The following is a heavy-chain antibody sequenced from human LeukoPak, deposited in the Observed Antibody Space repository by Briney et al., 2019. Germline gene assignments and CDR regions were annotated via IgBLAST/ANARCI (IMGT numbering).Heavy chain of an antibody. Sequence: GASGKFSFKASGRTFSSYTISWVRQAPGQGLECMGRIIPILGIANYAQKFRGRVTITADKSTSTAYMELSSLRSEDTAVYYCAKAVGDGAFDIWGQGTMVTVSS. CDR1: GRTFSSYT. CDR2: IIPILGIA. CDR3: AKAVGDGAFDI. D-gene: IGHD5-24*01. V-gene: IGHV1-69*02. J-gene: IGHJ3*02.